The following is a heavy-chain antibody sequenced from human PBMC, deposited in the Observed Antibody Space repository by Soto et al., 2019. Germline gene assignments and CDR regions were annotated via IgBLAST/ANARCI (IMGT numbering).Heavy chain of an antibody. V-gene: IGHV1-46*01. J-gene: IGHJ4*02. D-gene: IGHD3-22*01. CDR3: ARDHLDRYYYDSSGYYPPDY. Sequence: ASVKVSCKASGYTFTSYYRHWVRQAPGQGLEWMGIINPSGGSTSYAPRFQGRVTMTRDTSTSTVYMELSSLTSEDTAVYYCARDHLDRYYYDSSGYYPPDYWGQGTLVTVSS. CDR1: GYTFTSYY. CDR2: INPSGGST.